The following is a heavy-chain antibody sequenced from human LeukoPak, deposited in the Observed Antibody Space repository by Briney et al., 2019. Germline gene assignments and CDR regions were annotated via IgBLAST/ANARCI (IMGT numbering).Heavy chain of an antibody. CDR1: GYTFTSYA. V-gene: IGHV1-3*03. Sequence: ASVKVSCTASGYTFTSYAMHWVRQAPGQRLEWMGWINAGDGNTKYSQEFQGRVTITRDTSASTAYMELSSLRSEDMAVYYCARLSPYCTNGVCYRGQFDYWGQGTLVTVSS. J-gene: IGHJ4*02. D-gene: IGHD2-8*01. CDR3: ARLSPYCTNGVCYRGQFDY. CDR2: INAGDGNT.